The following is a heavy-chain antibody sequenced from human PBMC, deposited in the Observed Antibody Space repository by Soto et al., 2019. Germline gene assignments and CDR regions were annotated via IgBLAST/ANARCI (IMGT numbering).Heavy chain of an antibody. J-gene: IGHJ6*02. CDR2: ISVYNGNT. D-gene: IGHD6-6*01. CDR3: ARIEGRHVDHYGVDV. V-gene: IGHV1-18*01. CDR1: GYTFTTND. Sequence: QVQLVQSGAEVKKPGASVKVSCKASGYTFTTNDITWVRQAPGQGLEWMGWISVYNGNTNYAQKLQGRVTMTTDTSSSTAYMELRSLTSDDTAGYYCARIEGRHVDHYGVDVWGQGTTVTVSS.